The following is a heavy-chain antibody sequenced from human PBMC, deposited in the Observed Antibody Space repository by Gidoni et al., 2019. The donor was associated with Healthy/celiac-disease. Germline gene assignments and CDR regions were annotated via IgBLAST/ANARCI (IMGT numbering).Heavy chain of an antibody. Sequence: QVQLQESGPGLVKPSQTLSRTCTVSGGSISSGAYYWSWIRQHPGKGLEGIGYIYYSGSTYYNPSLKSRVTISVDTSKNQFFLKLSSVTAADTAVYYCARELRGYFPWFDPWGQGTLVTVSS. CDR3: ARELRGYFPWFDP. CDR1: GGSISSGAYY. J-gene: IGHJ5*02. V-gene: IGHV4-31*03. CDR2: IYYSGST. D-gene: IGHD2-15*01.